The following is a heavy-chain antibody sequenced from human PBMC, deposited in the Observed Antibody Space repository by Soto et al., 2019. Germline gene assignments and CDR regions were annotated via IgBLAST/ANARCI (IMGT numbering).Heavy chain of an antibody. V-gene: IGHV1-18*01. Sequence: QVQLVQSGAEVKKPGASVKVSCKASGYTFTSYGISWVRQAPGQGLEWMGWISAYNGNTNYAQKLQGRVTMTTDTSTSTAYMELRSLRSDDTAVYYCAGSPWEYQLLSGGWFDPWGQGTLVTVSS. D-gene: IGHD2-2*01. CDR2: ISAYNGNT. J-gene: IGHJ5*02. CDR1: GYTFTSYG. CDR3: AGSPWEYQLLSGGWFDP.